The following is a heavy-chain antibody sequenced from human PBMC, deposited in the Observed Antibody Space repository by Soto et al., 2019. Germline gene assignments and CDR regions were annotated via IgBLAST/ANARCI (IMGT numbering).Heavy chain of an antibody. CDR3: ARSVKQSTFGSGIRFLESQFDY. CDR2: IYYSGST. V-gene: IGHV4-61*01. J-gene: IGHJ4*02. Sequence: SETLSLTCTVSGGSVSSGSYYWSWIRQPPGKGLEWIGYIYYSGSTNYNPSLKSRVTISVDTSKNQFSLKLSSVTAADTAVYYCARSVKQSTFGSGIRFLESQFDYWGQGTLLTVSS. CDR1: GGSVSSGSYY. D-gene: IGHD3-3*01.